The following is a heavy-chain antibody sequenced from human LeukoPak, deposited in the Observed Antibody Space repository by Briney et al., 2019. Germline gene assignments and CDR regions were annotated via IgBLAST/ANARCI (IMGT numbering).Heavy chain of an antibody. CDR2: INPNSGGT. D-gene: IGHD6-6*01. CDR1: GFTFTGFY. Sequence: GSVKVSCKASGFTFTGFYMHWVRQAPGQGLEWMGWINPNSGGTNYAQKFQGRVTMTRDTSINTAHMELSRLRSDDTAVYYCARGGYSRSSEYYYGMDVWGQGTTVTVSS. V-gene: IGHV1-2*02. J-gene: IGHJ6*02. CDR3: ARGGYSRSSEYYYGMDV.